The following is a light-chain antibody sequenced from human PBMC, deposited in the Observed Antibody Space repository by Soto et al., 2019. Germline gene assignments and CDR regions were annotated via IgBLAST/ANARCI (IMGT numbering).Light chain of an antibody. CDR2: EGS. V-gene: IGLV2-23*03. CDR3: CSYAGSSTFV. J-gene: IGLJ1*01. CDR1: ISDVGSYNL. Sequence: VLTHPASVAGSPGQSITISCTGTISDVGSYNLVSWYQQHPGKAPKLMIYEGSKRPSGVSNRFSGSKSGNTASLTISGLQAEDEADYYCCSYAGSSTFVFGTGTKVTVL.